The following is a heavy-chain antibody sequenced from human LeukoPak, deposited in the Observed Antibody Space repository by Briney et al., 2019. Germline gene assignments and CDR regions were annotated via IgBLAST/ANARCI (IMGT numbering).Heavy chain of an antibody. CDR2: ISSSSSYI. Sequence: GGSLRLSCAASGFTFSSYSMNWVRQAPGKRLEWVSSISSSSSYIYYADSVKGRFTISRDNAKNSLYLQMNSLRAEDTAVYYCARVPDRGYCSSTSCYYMDVWGKGTTVTVSS. J-gene: IGHJ6*03. CDR3: ARVPDRGYCSSTSCYYMDV. CDR1: GFTFSSYS. D-gene: IGHD2-2*01. V-gene: IGHV3-21*01.